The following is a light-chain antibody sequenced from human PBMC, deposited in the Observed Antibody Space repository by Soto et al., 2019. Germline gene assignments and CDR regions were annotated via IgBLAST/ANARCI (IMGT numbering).Light chain of an antibody. CDR2: VNN. CDR3: AAWDDNLDAAV. CDR1: TSNIGSNP. J-gene: IGLJ7*01. V-gene: IGLV1-44*01. Sequence: QSVLAQPPSASGTPGQSVIFSCSGSTSNIGSNPVTWYQQLPGTAPKLVIYVNNQRPSAVPARFSGSKSGTSASLAISGLQSEDDADYYCAAWDDNLDAAVFGGGTQLTVL.